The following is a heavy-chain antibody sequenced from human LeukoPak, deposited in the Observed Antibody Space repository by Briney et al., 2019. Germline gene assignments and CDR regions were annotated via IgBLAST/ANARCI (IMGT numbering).Heavy chain of an antibody. V-gene: IGHV1-2*02. CDR2: INPNSGGT. D-gene: IGHD6-19*01. Sequence: ASVKVSCKASGYTFTGYYMHWVRQAPGQGLEWMGWINPNSGGTNYAQKFQGRVTITTDESTSTAYMELSSLRSEDTAVYYCARDLSSGWYHYWGQGTLVTVSS. CDR1: GYTFTGYY. J-gene: IGHJ4*02. CDR3: ARDLSSGWYHY.